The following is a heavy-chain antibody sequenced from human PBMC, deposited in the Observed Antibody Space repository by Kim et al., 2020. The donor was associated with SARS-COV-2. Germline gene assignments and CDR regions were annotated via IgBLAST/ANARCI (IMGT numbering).Heavy chain of an antibody. CDR3: AKDINQFRGTLLYYYYYGRGV. CDR1: GFTFGGYA. J-gene: IGHJ6*04. CDR2: ISGDGGNT. V-gene: IGHV3-43*02. Sequence: GGSLRLSCAASGFTFGGYAMHWVRQAPGKGLEWVSLISGDGGNTYYADSVKGRFTISRDNNKNSLYLQMNSLRTEDTAVYYCAKDINQFRGTLLYYYYYGRGVGGKGTGVPV. D-gene: IGHD2-15*01.